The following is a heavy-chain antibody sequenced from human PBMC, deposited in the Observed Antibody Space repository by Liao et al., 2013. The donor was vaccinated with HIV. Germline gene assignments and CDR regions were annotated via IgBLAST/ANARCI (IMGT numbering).Heavy chain of an antibody. CDR2: IYYSGST. D-gene: IGHD3-10*01. V-gene: IGHV4-39*07. J-gene: IGHJ4*02. CDR3: ARDIASGWFGELSPGYFDY. Sequence: QLQLQESGPGLVKPSETLSLTCTVSGGSISSSSYYWGWIRQPPGKGLEWIGSIYYSGSTYYNPSLKSRVTISVDTSKNQFSLKLSSVTAADTAVYYCARDIASGWFGELSPGYFDYVGPGNPWSPSPQ. CDR1: GGSISSSSYY.